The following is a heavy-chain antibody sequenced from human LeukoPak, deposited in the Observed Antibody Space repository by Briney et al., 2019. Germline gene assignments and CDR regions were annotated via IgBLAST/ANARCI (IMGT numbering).Heavy chain of an antibody. V-gene: IGHV3-23*01. D-gene: IGHD6-6*01. Sequence: GGSLRLSCAASGFIFSNDVMDWVRQAPGKRLEWVSSITPSGDKAYYIDSVRGRFTVSRDNSKNTLYLQMNSLRAEDTAVYYCAKHLVVAARVYWFDPWGQGTLVTVSS. CDR3: AKHLVVAARVYWFDP. CDR2: ITPSGDKA. J-gene: IGHJ5*02. CDR1: GFIFSNDV.